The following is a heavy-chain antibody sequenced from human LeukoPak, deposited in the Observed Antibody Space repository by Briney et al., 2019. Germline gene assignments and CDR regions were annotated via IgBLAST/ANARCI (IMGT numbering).Heavy chain of an antibody. CDR1: GFTFSTYS. J-gene: IGHJ3*01. CDR3: ARDSQTWSAFEF. Sequence: GGSLRLSCAASGFTFSTYSMNWVRQAPGKGLEWVSTISSTSAYIYYADSVKGRFTISRDNAKNSLYLQMNSLRVEDTAVYYCARDSQTWSAFEFWGQGTMVTISS. D-gene: IGHD1-1*01. CDR2: ISSTSAYI. V-gene: IGHV3-21*06.